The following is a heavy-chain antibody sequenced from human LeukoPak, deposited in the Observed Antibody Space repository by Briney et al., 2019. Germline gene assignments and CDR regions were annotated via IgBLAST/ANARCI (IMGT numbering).Heavy chain of an antibody. CDR3: ARRLRTGGFDI. V-gene: IGHV5-51*01. CDR2: IYPGDSDT. D-gene: IGHD1-1*01. J-gene: IGHJ3*02. Sequence: GESLKISCKGSGYIFTSYWIGWVRQMPGKGLEWMGIIYPGDSDTRYSPSFQGQVTLSDDKSINTAYLQWSSLRPSDTAMYYCARRLRTGGFDIWGQGTEVTVSS. CDR1: GYIFTSYW.